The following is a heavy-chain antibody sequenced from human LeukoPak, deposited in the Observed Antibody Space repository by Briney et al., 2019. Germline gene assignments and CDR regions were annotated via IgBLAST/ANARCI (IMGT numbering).Heavy chain of an antibody. D-gene: IGHD6-19*01. V-gene: IGHV4-61*01. J-gene: IGHJ4*02. CDR1: GGSVSSDSYY. Sequence: SETLSLTCTVSGGSVSSDSYYWSWIRQPPGKGLEYIGYIYYSGSTNSNPSLKSRVTMSMDTSKNQFSLKLNSVTAADTAMYYCASERIAVAGRPFDYWGQGTLLTVSS. CDR3: ASERIAVAGRPFDY. CDR2: IYYSGST.